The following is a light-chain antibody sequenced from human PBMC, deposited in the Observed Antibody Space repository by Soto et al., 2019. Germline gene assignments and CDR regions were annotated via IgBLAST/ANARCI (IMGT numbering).Light chain of an antibody. J-gene: IGKJ1*01. V-gene: IGKV3D-20*02. Sequence: EIVLTQSPATLSLSPGERATLSCRASQSVSSSYLAWYQHKPGQAPRLLIYGASSRATGIPDRFSGSGSGTDFTLTISRLEPEDFAVYYCQQRSNWWTFGQGTRWIS. CDR1: QSVSSSY. CDR3: QQRSNWWT. CDR2: GAS.